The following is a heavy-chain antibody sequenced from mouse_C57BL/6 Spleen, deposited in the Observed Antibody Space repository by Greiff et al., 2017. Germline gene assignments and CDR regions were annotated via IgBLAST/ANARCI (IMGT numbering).Heavy chain of an antibody. CDR2: ISSGGSYP. CDR3: ARRDYDAVYFDY. J-gene: IGHJ2*01. Sequence: EVQVVESGGDLVKPGGSLKLSCAASGFTFSSYGMSWVRQTPDKRLEWVATISSGGSYPYYPDSVKGRFTISRDNAKNTLYLQMSSLKSEDTAMYDCARRDYDAVYFDYWGQGTTLTVSS. CDR1: GFTFSSYG. D-gene: IGHD2-4*01. V-gene: IGHV5-6*01.